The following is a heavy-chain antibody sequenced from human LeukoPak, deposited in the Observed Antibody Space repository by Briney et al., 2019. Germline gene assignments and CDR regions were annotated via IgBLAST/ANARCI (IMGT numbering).Heavy chain of an antibody. CDR1: GFTFRSYE. CDR3: AKVGLMVRGKSYYYMDV. D-gene: IGHD3-10*01. CDR2: LSSSGSAF. Sequence: HPWGALRLSCEDSGFTFRSYEMNWVRQAPGKGLEWIAYLSSSGSAFSYADSVKGRFTIARDNAKNSVYLEMNSLRAEDTAVYYCAKVGLMVRGKSYYYMDVWGKGTTVTISS. J-gene: IGHJ6*03. V-gene: IGHV3-48*03.